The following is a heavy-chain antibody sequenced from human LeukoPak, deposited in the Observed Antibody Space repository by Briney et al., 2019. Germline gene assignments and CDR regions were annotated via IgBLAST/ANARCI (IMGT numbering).Heavy chain of an antibody. CDR3: ARLVGYYSVSGSYYPGWFDP. D-gene: IGHD3-10*01. J-gene: IGHJ5*02. Sequence: PSETLSLTCTVSGGSFSSSSYYWGWVRHPPGKILGWIGTISYSGTTYHNPSLKSRVTISVDTSKNQFSLTLSSVTAADTAVYYCARLVGYYSVSGSYYPGWFDPWGQGTLVTVSS. CDR1: GGSFSSSSYY. CDR2: ISYSGTT. V-gene: IGHV4-39*01.